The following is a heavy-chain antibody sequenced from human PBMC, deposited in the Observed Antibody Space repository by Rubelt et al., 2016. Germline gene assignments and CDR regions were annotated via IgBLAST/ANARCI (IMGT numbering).Heavy chain of an antibody. J-gene: IGHJ2*01. CDR1: GGSFSGYY. CDR3: ASAPTLFPLVSCENSPSDTSSVAVGCLAQDFD. CDR2: INHSGST. Sequence: QVQLQQWGAGLLKPSETLSLTCAVYGGSFSGYYWSWIRQPPGKGLEWIGEINHSGSTNYNPSLKSRVTRSVDTSKNQFSLKLSSVTAADTAVYYCASAPTLFPLVSCENSPSDTSSVAVGCLAQDFD. V-gene: IGHV4-34*01. D-gene: IGHD6-25*01.